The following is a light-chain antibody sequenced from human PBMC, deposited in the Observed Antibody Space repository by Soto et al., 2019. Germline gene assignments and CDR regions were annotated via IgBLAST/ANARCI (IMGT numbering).Light chain of an antibody. CDR2: DVS. CDR1: SSDIGGYIY. V-gene: IGLV2-14*03. Sequence: QSVLTQPASVSGSPGQSITISCTGTSSDIGGYIYVSWYQHHPGKAPKLMIFDVSNRPSGVSNRFSGSKSGNTAFLTISGLQAEDEADYYCSSYTSSITYLVFGGGTKLTVL. CDR3: SSYTSSITYLV. J-gene: IGLJ2*01.